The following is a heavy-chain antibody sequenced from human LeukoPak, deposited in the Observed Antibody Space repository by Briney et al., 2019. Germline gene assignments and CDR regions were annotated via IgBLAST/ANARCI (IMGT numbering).Heavy chain of an antibody. D-gene: IGHD3-10*01. CDR1: GFTFSSYA. CDR2: ISGSGGST. V-gene: IGHV3-23*01. Sequence: GGSLRLSCAASGFTFSSYAMSWVRQAPGKGLEWVSAISGSGGSTYYADSVKGRFTISRDNSKNTLYLQMSSLRAEDTAVYYCAKDFFHVGVPNYWGQGTLVTVSS. J-gene: IGHJ4*02. CDR3: AKDFFHVGVPNY.